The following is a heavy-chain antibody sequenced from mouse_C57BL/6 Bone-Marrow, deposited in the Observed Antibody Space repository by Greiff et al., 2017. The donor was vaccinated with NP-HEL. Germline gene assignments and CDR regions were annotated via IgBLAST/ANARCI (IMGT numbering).Heavy chain of an antibody. Sequence: VQLQQSGPGLVKPSQSLSLTCSVTGYSITSGYYWNWIRQFPGNKLEWMGYISYDGSNNYNPSLKNRISITRDTSKNQFFLKLNSVTTEDTATYYCERGFGTTVGDYAMDYWGQGTSVTVSS. D-gene: IGHD1-1*01. CDR2: ISYDGSN. J-gene: IGHJ4*01. V-gene: IGHV3-6*01. CDR1: GYSITSGYY. CDR3: ERGFGTTVGDYAMDY.